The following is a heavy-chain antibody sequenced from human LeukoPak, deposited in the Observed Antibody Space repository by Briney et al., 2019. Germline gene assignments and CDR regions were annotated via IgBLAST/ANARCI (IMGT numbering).Heavy chain of an antibody. D-gene: IGHD3-3*01. CDR2: INSDGSST. CDR1: GFTFGSYW. J-gene: IGHJ4*02. CDR3: ARDRGNRFLEWVFDY. Sequence: GGSLRLSCAASGFTFGSYWMHWDRQAPGKGLVWVSRINSDGSSTSYADSVKGSFTISRDNAKNTLYLQMNSLRAEDTAVYYCARDRGNRFLEWVFDYWGQGTLVTVSS. V-gene: IGHV3-74*01.